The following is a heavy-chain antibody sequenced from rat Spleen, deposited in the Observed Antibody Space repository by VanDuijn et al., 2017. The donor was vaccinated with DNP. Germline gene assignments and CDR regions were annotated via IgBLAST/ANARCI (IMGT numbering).Heavy chain of an antibody. CDR1: GFTFSNYG. Sequence: EVQLVESGGGLVQPGRSLKLSCAASGFTFSNYGMAWVRQAPTKGLECVASITNSGGSTYYRDSVKGRFTISRDNAKSTLYLQMDSLRSEDTATYYCTTGSYFDYWGQGVMVTVSS. V-gene: IGHV5-27*01. CDR3: TTGSYFDY. CDR2: ITNSGGST. J-gene: IGHJ2*01. D-gene: IGHD5-1*01.